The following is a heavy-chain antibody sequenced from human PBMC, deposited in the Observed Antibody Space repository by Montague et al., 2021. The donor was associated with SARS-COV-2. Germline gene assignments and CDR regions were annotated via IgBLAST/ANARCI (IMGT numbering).Heavy chain of an antibody. Sequence: CAISGDSVSSNSAAWNWIRQSPSGGLEWLGRTYYRSKWYTDYAPSVKTRITITPDTSNNQFSLHFNSVTPGYTAVYCCAGGGTVPGPRGIYFDDWGPGTLVTVSS. V-gene: IGHV6-1*01. J-gene: IGHJ4*02. CDR2: TYYRSKWYT. D-gene: IGHD1-1*01. CDR1: GDSVSSNSAA. CDR3: AGGGTVPGPRGIYFDD.